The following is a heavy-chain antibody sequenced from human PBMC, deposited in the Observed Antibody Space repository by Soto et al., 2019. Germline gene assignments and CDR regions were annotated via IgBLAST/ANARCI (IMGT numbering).Heavy chain of an antibody. Sequence: SQTLSLTCAISGDSVSGNSAAWNWIRQSPSRGLEWLGRTYYRSKWYNDYAVSVKSRITINPDTSKNQFSLQLNSVTPEDTAVYYCARDRSSWYRYYYYYGMDVWGQGTTVTVSS. V-gene: IGHV6-1*01. CDR1: GDSVSGNSAA. D-gene: IGHD6-13*01. CDR2: TYYRSKWYN. CDR3: ARDRSSWYRYYYYYGMDV. J-gene: IGHJ6*02.